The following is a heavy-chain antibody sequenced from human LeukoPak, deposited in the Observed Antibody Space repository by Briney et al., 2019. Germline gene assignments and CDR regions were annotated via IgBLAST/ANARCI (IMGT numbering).Heavy chain of an antibody. D-gene: IGHD3-22*01. V-gene: IGHV1-46*01. Sequence: RASVTVSCKASGYTFTSYYMHWVRQAPGQGLEWMGIINPSGGSTSYAQKFQGRVTMTRDTSTSTVYMELSSLRSEDTAVYYCARYYYDSSGYTIPLPYYYYGMDVWGQGTTVTVSS. CDR3: ARYYYDSSGYTIPLPYYYYGMDV. J-gene: IGHJ6*02. CDR2: INPSGGST. CDR1: GYTFTSYY.